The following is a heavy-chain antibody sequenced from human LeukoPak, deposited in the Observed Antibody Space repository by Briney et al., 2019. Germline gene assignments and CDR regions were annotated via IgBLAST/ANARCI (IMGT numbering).Heavy chain of an antibody. CDR2: INAGNGNT. D-gene: IGHD3-22*01. CDR3: ARVPDSSGYYFFDY. V-gene: IGHV1-3*01. Sequence: ASVKASCKASGYTFTSYAMHWVRQAPGQRLEWMGWINAGNGNTKYSQKFQGRVTITRDTSASTAYMELSSLRSEDTAVYYCARVPDSSGYYFFDYWGQGTLVTVSS. CDR1: GYTFTSYA. J-gene: IGHJ4*02.